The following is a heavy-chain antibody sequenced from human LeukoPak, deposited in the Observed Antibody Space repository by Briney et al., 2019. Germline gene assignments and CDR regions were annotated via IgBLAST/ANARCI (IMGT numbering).Heavy chain of an antibody. Sequence: GGSLRLSCAASGFTFSSYGMNWVRQAPGKGLEWVSSITSNSFIYFADSVKGRFTISRDNAKNSLHLQMNSLRAEDTAVYYCTRDRGFCTGATCHPNDYWGQGTLVTVSS. CDR1: GFTFSSYG. D-gene: IGHD2-8*02. J-gene: IGHJ4*02. V-gene: IGHV3-21*01. CDR3: TRDRGFCTGATCHPNDY. CDR2: ITSNSFI.